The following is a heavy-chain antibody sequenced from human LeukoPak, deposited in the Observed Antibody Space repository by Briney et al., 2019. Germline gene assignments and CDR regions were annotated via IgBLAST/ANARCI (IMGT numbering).Heavy chain of an antibody. CDR1: GGTFSSYG. D-gene: IGHD6-6*01. V-gene: IGHV1-69*13. J-gene: IGHJ6*02. Sequence: SVKVSCKASGGTFSSYGISWVRQAPGQGLEWMGGIIPIFGTANYAQKFQGRVTITADESASTAYMELSSLRSEDTAVYYCARLDEYSSSSRYYGMDVWGQGTTVTVSS. CDR3: ARLDEYSSSSRYYGMDV. CDR2: IIPIFGTA.